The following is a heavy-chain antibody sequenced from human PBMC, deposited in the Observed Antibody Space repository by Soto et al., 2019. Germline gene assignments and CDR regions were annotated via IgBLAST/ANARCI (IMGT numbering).Heavy chain of an antibody. J-gene: IGHJ5*02. D-gene: IGHD6-13*01. CDR3: ARERIAAASVDWFDP. V-gene: IGHV1-3*01. Sequence: ASVKVSCKASGYTFTSYAMHWVLQAPGQRLEWMGWINAGNGNTKYSQKFQSRVTITRDTSASTAYMELSSLRSEDTAVYYCARERIAAASVDWFDPWGQGTPVNVSS. CDR2: INAGNGNT. CDR1: GYTFTSYA.